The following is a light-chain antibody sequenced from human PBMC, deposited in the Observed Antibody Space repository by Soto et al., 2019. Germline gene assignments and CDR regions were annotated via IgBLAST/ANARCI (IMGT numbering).Light chain of an antibody. V-gene: IGKV3-15*01. CDR3: QQCSWHPFTVT. J-gene: IGKJ4*01. CDR1: ASVSSN. CDR2: DAS. Sequence: EIVMTQSPATLSVSPGESATLSCRASASVSSNLAWYQQKPGQAPRLLIYDASTRATGIPARFSGSGSGTEYTLTISSLPSEDSAVYYCQQCSWHPFTVTFGGGTKVEIK.